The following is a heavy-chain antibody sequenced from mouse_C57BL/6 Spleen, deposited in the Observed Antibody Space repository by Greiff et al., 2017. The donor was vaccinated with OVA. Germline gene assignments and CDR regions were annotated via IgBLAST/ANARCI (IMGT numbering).Heavy chain of an antibody. D-gene: IGHD4-1*01. CDR2: ISSGSSTI. Sequence: DVKLVESRGGLVKPGGSLKLSCAASGFTFSDYGMHWVRQAPEKGLEWVAYISSGSSTIYYADTVKGRFTISRDNAKNTLFLQMTSLRSEDTAMYYCARRLGRGFDYWGQGTTLTVSS. CDR1: GFTFSDYG. V-gene: IGHV5-17*01. CDR3: ARRLGRGFDY. J-gene: IGHJ2*01.